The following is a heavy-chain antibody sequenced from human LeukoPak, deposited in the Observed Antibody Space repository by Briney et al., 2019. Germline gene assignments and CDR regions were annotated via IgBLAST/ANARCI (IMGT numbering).Heavy chain of an antibody. CDR2: VSGSGSRT. D-gene: IGHD3-16*02. V-gene: IGHV3-23*01. Sequence: GGSLRLSCAASGFTFSDYYMSWVRQAAGKGLEWVSAVSGSGSRTYYADSVKGRFTISRDSSKNTLYLQMNSLRVEDTAVYYCAKGMAPYDYVWGSYRPPSYYYMDVWGKGTTVTLSS. CDR1: GFTFSDYY. J-gene: IGHJ6*03. CDR3: AKGMAPYDYVWGSYRPPSYYYMDV.